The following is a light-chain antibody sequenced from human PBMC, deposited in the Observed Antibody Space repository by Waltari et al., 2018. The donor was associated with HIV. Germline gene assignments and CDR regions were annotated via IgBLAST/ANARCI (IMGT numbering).Light chain of an antibody. CDR1: TNDVGRYEY. J-gene: IGLJ3*02. V-gene: IGLV2-14*03. CDR3: NSYTSTDRWV. CDR2: DVT. Sequence: QSALTQPASVSGSPGQSITISCTGTTNDVGRYEYVSWHQQHPGKAPNLLVYDVTYRPTGGTTRFSGSKSGNTASLTVSVLQAEDEADYYCNSYTSTDRWVFGGGTKLTVL.